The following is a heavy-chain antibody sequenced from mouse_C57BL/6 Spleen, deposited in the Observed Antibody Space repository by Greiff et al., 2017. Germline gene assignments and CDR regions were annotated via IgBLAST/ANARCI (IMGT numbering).Heavy chain of an antibody. CDR1: GFTFSDYG. J-gene: IGHJ2*01. CDR2: ISSGSSTI. D-gene: IGHD1-1*01. V-gene: IGHV5-17*01. Sequence: EVQVVESGGGLVKPGGSLKLSCAASGFTFSDYGMHWVRQAPEKGLEWVAYISSGSSTIYYADTVQGRFTISRDNAKNTLFLQRTSLRSEDTAMYYCARINYYGSSYTDYWGQGTTLTVSS. CDR3: ARINYYGSSYTDY.